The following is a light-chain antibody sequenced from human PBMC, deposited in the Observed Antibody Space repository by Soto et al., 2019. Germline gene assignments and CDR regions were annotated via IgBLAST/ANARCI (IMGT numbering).Light chain of an antibody. CDR1: SGDIGDYKS. J-gene: IGLJ1*01. V-gene: IGLV2-14*01. CDR2: EVS. CDR3: SSYTISDTLYV. Sequence: QSVLAQPASVSGSPGQSITISCTGTSGDIGDYKSVSWYQQHPGKAPKLLISEVSNRPSGVSDRFSGSKSGNTASLTISGLQADDEADYYCSSYTISDTLYVFGSGTKLTVL.